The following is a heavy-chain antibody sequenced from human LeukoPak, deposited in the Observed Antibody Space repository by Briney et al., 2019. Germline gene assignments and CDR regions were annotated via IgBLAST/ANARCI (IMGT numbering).Heavy chain of an antibody. CDR2: IYAGNSDA. CDR3: ARLFRYCSGGSCFPRNFDY. D-gene: IGHD2-15*01. J-gene: IGHJ4*02. V-gene: IGHV5-51*01. CDR1: GYPFTTSW. Sequence: GESLKISCQGFGYPFTTSWIGWVRQLPGKGLEWTAIIYAGNSDAKYSPSFQGQVSISTDRSISTAYLHWSSLKASDTAIYYCARLFRYCSGGSCFPRNFDYWGQGTLVTVSS.